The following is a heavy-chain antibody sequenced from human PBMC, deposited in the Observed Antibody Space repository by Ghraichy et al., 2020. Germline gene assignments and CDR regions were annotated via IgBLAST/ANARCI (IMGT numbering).Heavy chain of an antibody. CDR3: ARDISDYGRWFDP. V-gene: IGHV1-69*13. Sequence: SVKVSCKASGGTFSSYAISWVRQAPGQGLEWMGGIIPIFGTANYAQKFQGRVTITADESTSTAYMELSSLRSEDTAVYYCARDISDYGRWFDPWGQGTLVTVSS. J-gene: IGHJ5*02. D-gene: IGHD4/OR15-4a*01. CDR2: IIPIFGTA. CDR1: GGTFSSYA.